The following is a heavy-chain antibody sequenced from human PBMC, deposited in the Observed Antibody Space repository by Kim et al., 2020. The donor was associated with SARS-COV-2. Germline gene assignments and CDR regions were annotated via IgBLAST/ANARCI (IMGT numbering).Heavy chain of an antibody. J-gene: IGHJ5*02. CDR2: ISWNSGSI. V-gene: IGHV3-9*01. Sequence: GGSLRLSCAASGFTFDDYAMHWVRQAPGKGLEWVSGISWNSGSIGYADSVKGRFTISRDHAKNSLYLQMNSLRAEDTALYYCATVSDNWNYLLPGFDPWG. CDR3: ATVSDNWNYLLPGFDP. CDR1: GFTFDDYA. D-gene: IGHD1-7*01.